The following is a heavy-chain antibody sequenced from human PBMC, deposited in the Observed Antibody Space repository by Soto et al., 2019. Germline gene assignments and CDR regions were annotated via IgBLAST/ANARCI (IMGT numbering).Heavy chain of an antibody. D-gene: IGHD4-17*01. V-gene: IGHV3-23*01. CDR3: AKDHGDYRYYYMDV. J-gene: IGHJ6*03. Sequence: PGGSLRLSCAASGFTFSNYAMSWVRQAPGKGLEWVSVIGGDGGGTYYADSVKGRFTISRDNAKNSLYLQMNSLRAEDTALYYCAKDHGDYRYYYMDVWGKGTTVTVSS. CDR2: IGGDGGGT. CDR1: GFTFSNYA.